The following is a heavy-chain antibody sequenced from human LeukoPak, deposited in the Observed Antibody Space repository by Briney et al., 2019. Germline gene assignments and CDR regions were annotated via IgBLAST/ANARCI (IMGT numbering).Heavy chain of an antibody. J-gene: IGHJ4*02. CDR1: GGSIRSYY. CDR3: AREHSGGDILTGYYGTFDY. D-gene: IGHD3-9*01. CDR2: IYYSGST. V-gene: IGHV4-59*01. Sequence: SETLSLTCTVSGGSIRSYYWSWIRQPPGKGLEWIGYIYYSGSTNYNPSLKSRVTISVDTSKNQFSLKLSSVTAADTAVYYCAREHSGGDILTGYYGTFDYWGQGTLVTVSS.